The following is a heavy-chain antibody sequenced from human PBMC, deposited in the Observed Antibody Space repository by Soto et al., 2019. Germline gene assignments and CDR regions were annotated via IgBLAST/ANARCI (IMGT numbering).Heavy chain of an antibody. D-gene: IGHD1-20*01. J-gene: IGHJ6*02. Sequence: GGSLRLACSACGFAFRSFAMSWVLQAPGNGLEWVSAISGSGGITYYADSVKGRFTISRDNSKNTLYLQMNSLRAEDTDVYYCEKDRTISGIPHYGMDVWGQGTTVTVYS. V-gene: IGHV3-23*01. CDR3: EKDRTISGIPHYGMDV. CDR2: ISGSGGIT. CDR1: GFAFRSFA.